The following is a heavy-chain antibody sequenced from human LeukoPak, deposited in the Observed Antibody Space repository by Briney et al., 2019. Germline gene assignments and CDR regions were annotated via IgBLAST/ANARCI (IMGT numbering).Heavy chain of an antibody. V-gene: IGHV3-20*04. D-gene: IGHD3-22*01. CDR3: ASDPSGSTDDAFDI. Sequence: AGGSLRLSCAASGFTFDDYGMSWVRQAPGKGLEWVSGINWNGGSTGYADSVKGRFTISRDNAKNSLYLQMNSLRAEDMALYYCASDPSGSTDDAFDIWGQGTMVTVSS. J-gene: IGHJ3*02. CDR2: INWNGGST. CDR1: GFTFDDYG.